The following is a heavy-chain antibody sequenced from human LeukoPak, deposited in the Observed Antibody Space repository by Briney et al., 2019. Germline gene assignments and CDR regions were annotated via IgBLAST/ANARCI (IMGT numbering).Heavy chain of an antibody. D-gene: IGHD6-13*01. CDR1: GGSISSYY. J-gene: IGHJ5*02. CDR3: ARLVGGGIAAA. V-gene: IGHV4-4*09. Sequence: PSETLSLTCTVSGGSISSYYWGWIRQPPGKGLEWIGYIYTSGSTNYNPSLKSRVTISVDTSKNQFSLKLSSVTAADTAVYYCARLVGGGIAAAWGQGTLVTVSS. CDR2: IYTSGST.